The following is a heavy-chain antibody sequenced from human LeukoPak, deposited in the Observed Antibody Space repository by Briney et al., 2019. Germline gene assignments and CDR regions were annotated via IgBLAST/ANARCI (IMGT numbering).Heavy chain of an antibody. CDR2: ISGSGGST. D-gene: IGHD2-15*01. Sequence: PGGSLRLSCAASGFTLSSNAMSWVRQAPGKGLEWVSGISGSGGSTHYADSVKDRFTISRDNSKNTLYLQMNSLRAEDTAVYYCAKETVVVVAATPDAFDIWGQGTMVTVSS. V-gene: IGHV3-23*01. J-gene: IGHJ3*02. CDR1: GFTLSSNA. CDR3: AKETVVVVAATPDAFDI.